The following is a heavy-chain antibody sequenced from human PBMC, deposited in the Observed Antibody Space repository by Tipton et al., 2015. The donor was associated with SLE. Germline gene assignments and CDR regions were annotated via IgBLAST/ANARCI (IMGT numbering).Heavy chain of an antibody. J-gene: IGHJ4*02. V-gene: IGHV3-23*01. CDR2: VSGSGDNT. CDR3: AKGPPKTTVASTNLDY. CDR1: GFTFRSFG. D-gene: IGHD4-23*01. Sequence: SLRLSCAASGFTFRSFGMAWVRQAPGKGLEWVSSVSGSGDNTFYADTVKGRFTVSRDNSKNTPYLQMNSLRGDDTAVYYCAKGPPKTTVASTNLDYWGQGMLVTVSS.